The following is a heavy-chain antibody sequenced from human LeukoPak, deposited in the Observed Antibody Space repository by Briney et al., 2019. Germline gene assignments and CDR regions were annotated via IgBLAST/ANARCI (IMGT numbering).Heavy chain of an antibody. Sequence: PSGTLSLTCAVTGGSLSSRNWWSWIRQPPGKGLEWIGYIYYSGSTNYNPSLKSRVTISVDTSKNQFSLKLSSVTAADTAVYYCARSLKVRGVIMDYYYYYMDVWGKGTTVTISS. J-gene: IGHJ6*03. CDR2: IYYSGST. CDR3: ARSLKVRGVIMDYYYYYMDV. D-gene: IGHD3-10*01. CDR1: GGSLSSRNW. V-gene: IGHV4-61*01.